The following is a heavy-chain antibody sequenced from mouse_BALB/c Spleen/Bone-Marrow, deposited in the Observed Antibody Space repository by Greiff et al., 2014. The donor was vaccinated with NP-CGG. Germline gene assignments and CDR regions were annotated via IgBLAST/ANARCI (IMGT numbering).Heavy chain of an antibody. CDR2: IWAGGST. Sequence: VKLVESGPGLVAPSQSLSTTCTVSGFSLTSYGVHWVRQPPGKGLEWLGVIWAGGSTNYNSTLMSRLTISKDNSKSQVFLKMNSLQTDDTAMYYCARYYYGFLDYWGQGTTLTVSS. V-gene: IGHV2-9*02. CDR1: GFSLTSYG. D-gene: IGHD1-2*01. CDR3: ARYYYGFLDY. J-gene: IGHJ2*01.